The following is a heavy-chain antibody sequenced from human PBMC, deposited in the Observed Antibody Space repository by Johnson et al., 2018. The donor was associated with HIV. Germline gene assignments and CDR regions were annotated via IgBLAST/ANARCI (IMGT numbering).Heavy chain of an antibody. CDR1: GFTFSSYA. CDR2: ISYDGSNK. Sequence: VQLVESGGGLVKPGGSLRVSCAASGFTFSSYAMHWVRQAPGKGLEWVAVISYDGSNKYYADSVKGRFTISRDNSKNTLFLQMNSLRPDDTAVFYCVRGREGVDNSGGSFDIWGQGTMVTVSS. J-gene: IGHJ3*02. V-gene: IGHV3-30*04. D-gene: IGHD1-1*01. CDR3: VRGREGVDNSGGSFDI.